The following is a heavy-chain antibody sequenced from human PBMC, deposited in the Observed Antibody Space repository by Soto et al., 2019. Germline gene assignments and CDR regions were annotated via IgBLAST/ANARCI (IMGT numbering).Heavy chain of an antibody. CDR1: GSSISSYY. D-gene: IGHD3-3*01. J-gene: IGHJ4*02. CDR2: IYYSGST. CDR3: ARATSDIGPDY. V-gene: IGHV4-59*01. Sequence: SETLSLTCTVSGSSISSYYWSWIRQPPGKGLEWIGYIYYSGSTNYNPSLKSRVTISVDTSKNQFSLKVSSVTAADTAIYYCARATSDIGPDYWGQGTLVT.